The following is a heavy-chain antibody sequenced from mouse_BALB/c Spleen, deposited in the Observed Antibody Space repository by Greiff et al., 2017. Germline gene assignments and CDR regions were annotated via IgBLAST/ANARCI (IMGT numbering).Heavy chain of an antibody. CDR3: ARDRGYDSLAY. D-gene: IGHD2-4*01. CDR1: GFSLTGYG. J-gene: IGHJ3*01. Sequence: VQVVESGPGLVAPSQSLSITCTVSGFSLTGYGVNWVRQPPGKGLEWLGMIWGDGSTDYNSALKSRLSISKNNSKSQVFLKMNSLQTDDTARYYCARDRGYDSLAYWGQGTLVTVSA. CDR2: IWGDGST. V-gene: IGHV2-6-7*01.